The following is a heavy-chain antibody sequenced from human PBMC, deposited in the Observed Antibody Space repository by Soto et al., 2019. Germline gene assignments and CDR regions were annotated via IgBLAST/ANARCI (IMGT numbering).Heavy chain of an antibody. CDR2: ISYDGSNE. V-gene: IGHV3-30*18. D-gene: IGHD1-26*01. CDR3: AKSRSRLGATDYFDY. J-gene: IGHJ4*02. Sequence: GSLRLSCAASGFTFSSYGMHWVRQAPGKGLGWVAVISYDGSNEYYADYVKGRFTISRDNSKNTLYLQMNSLRAEDTAVYYCAKSRSRLGATDYFDYWGQGTLVTV. CDR1: GFTFSSYG.